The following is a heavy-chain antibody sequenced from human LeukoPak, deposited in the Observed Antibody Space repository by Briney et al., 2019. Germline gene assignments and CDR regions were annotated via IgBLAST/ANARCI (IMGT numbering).Heavy chain of an antibody. CDR3: ARQTGRFDP. CDR1: GGSLNSHY. Sequence: KPSETLSHPCTVSGGSLNSHYWAWLPQPPGKGLEWIGYIYYNGNTQYNPPLKSRVTISVDTSKHQFSLTLISVTAADTAVCYCARQTGRFDPWGQGTRVTVSA. V-gene: IGHV4-59*11. D-gene: IGHD1-1*01. J-gene: IGHJ5*02. CDR2: IYYNGNT.